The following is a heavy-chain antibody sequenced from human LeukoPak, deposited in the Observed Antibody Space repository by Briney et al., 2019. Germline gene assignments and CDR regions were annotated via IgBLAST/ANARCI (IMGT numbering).Heavy chain of an antibody. CDR1: GFTFSSYA. J-gene: IGHJ6*02. CDR2: ISGSGGST. Sequence: PGGSLRLSCAASGFTFSSYAMSWVRQAPGKGLEWVSAISGSGGSTYYADSVKGRFTISRDNSKNTLYLQMNSLRAEDTAVYYCANGPVGAGPYYYYYGMDVWGQGTTVTVSS. V-gene: IGHV3-23*01. D-gene: IGHD1-26*01. CDR3: ANGPVGAGPYYYYYGMDV.